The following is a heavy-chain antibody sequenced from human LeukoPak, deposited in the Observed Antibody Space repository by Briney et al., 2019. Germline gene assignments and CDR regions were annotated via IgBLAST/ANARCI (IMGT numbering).Heavy chain of an antibody. V-gene: IGHV4-59*08. CDR3: ASRAGSLAFDY. J-gene: IGHJ4*02. Sequence: PSETLSLTCTVSGGSISSYYGSWIRQSPGKGLEWIGYIYYSGSTNYNPSLKSRVNISVDTSKNQVSLKLTSVTAADTAVYYCASRAGSLAFDYWGQGILVAVSS. CDR1: GGSISSYY. CDR2: IYYSGST.